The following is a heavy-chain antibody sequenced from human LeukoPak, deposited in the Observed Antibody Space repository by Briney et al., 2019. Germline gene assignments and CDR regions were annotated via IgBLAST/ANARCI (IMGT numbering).Heavy chain of an antibody. J-gene: IGHJ4*02. D-gene: IGHD5-18*01. Sequence: SETLSLTCAVYGGSFSGYYWSWIRQPPGKGLEWIGEINHSGSTNYNPSLKSRVTISVDTSKSQFSLKLSSVTAAGTAVYYCARGADIAMVYWGQGTLVTVSS. CDR2: INHSGST. V-gene: IGHV4-34*01. CDR1: GGSFSGYY. CDR3: ARGADIAMVY.